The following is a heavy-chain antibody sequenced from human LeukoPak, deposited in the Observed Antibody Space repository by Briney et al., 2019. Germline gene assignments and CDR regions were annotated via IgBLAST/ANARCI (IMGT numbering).Heavy chain of an antibody. J-gene: IGHJ4*02. V-gene: IGHV4-34*01. CDR1: GGSFSGYY. CDR2: INHSGST. CDR3: ARQRGLLWFGVYYFDY. D-gene: IGHD3-10*01. Sequence: PSETLSLTCAVYGGSFSGYYWSWIRQPPGKGLEWIGEINHSGSTNYNPSLKSRVTISVDTSKNQFSLKLSSVTAADTAVYYCARQRGLLWFGVYYFDYWGQGTLVTVSS.